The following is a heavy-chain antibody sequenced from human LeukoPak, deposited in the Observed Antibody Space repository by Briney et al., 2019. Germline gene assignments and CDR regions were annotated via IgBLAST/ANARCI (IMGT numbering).Heavy chain of an antibody. D-gene: IGHD1-14*01. CDR2: INHSGST. Sequence: SETLSLTCAVYGGSFSGYYWSWIRQPPGKGLEWIGEINHSGSTNYNPSLKSRVTISVDTSKNQFSLKLSSVTAADTAVYYCARHSRRGPGSLNWFDPWGQGTLVTVSS. CDR3: ARHSRRGPGSLNWFDP. V-gene: IGHV4-34*01. J-gene: IGHJ5*02. CDR1: GGSFSGYY.